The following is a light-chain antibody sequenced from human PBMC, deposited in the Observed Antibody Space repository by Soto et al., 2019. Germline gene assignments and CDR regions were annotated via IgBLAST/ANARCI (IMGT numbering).Light chain of an antibody. J-gene: IGKJ1*01. CDR2: DAS. CDR1: QSVSSY. Sequence: EIVLTQSPATLSLSPGERATLSCRASQSVSSYLAWYQQKPGQAPRLLIYDASNRATGIPARFSGSGSGTDFTLTISSLEPEDFAVYYCQQYYSWRTFGQGTNVDIK. CDR3: QQYYSWRT. V-gene: IGKV3-11*01.